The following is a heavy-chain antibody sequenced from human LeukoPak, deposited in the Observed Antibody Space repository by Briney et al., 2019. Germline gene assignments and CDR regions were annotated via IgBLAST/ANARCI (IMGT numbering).Heavy chain of an antibody. D-gene: IGHD5-18*01. CDR2: ISYDGSNK. CDR3: ARRGYSRPKAYYFDY. J-gene: IGHJ4*02. V-gene: IGHV3-30-3*01. Sequence: GSLRLSCAASGFTFSSYAMHWVRQAPGKGLEWVAVISYDGSNKYYADSVKGRFTISRDNSKNTLYLQMNSLRAEDTAVYYCARRGYSRPKAYYFDYWGQGTLVTVSS. CDR1: GFTFSSYA.